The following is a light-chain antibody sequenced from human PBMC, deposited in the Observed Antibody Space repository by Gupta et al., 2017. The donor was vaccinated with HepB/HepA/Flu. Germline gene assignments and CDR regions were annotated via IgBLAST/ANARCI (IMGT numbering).Light chain of an antibody. J-gene: IGKJ2*04. V-gene: IGKV1-39*01. CDR3: QQRHSNHPMCI. CDR2: AAS. Sequence: DIQMTQSPSSLSASVGDRVTITCRASQSISSYLNWYQQKPGKAPKLLIYAASSLQRGVTSRFSGSGDGTDVNLTISSRQPEDFASYYCQQRHSNHPMCIFGQGTKLEIK. CDR1: QSISSY.